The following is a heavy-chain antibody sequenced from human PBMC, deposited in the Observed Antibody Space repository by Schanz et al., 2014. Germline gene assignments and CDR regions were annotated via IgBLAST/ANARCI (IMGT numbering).Heavy chain of an antibody. V-gene: IGHV1-18*01. CDR2: IGGSDGYT. Sequence: QVQLVQSGGEVKTPGASVKVSCKASGYTFTRSGISWVRQAPGQGLEWMGWIGGSDGYTNFAQKFQGRVTMPTDTSTSTVYMELRSLTSDDSAVYYCARDRDQWDGNYLDYWGQGTLVTVSS. CDR3: ARDRDQWDGNYLDY. CDR1: GYTFTRSG. J-gene: IGHJ4*02. D-gene: IGHD1-26*01.